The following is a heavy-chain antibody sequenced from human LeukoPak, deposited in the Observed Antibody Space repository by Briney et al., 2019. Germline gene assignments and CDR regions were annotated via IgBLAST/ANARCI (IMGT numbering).Heavy chain of an antibody. D-gene: IGHD5-18*01. CDR2: IYYSGST. V-gene: IGHV4-39*07. CDR1: GGSISSSSYY. J-gene: IGHJ4*02. Sequence: SETLSLTCTVSGGSISSSSYYWGWIRQPPGKGLEWIGSIYYSGSTYYNPSLKNRVTISVDTSKNQFSLKLSSVTAADTAVYYCARDTGYSYGPKSDYWGQGTLVTVSS. CDR3: ARDTGYSYGPKSDY.